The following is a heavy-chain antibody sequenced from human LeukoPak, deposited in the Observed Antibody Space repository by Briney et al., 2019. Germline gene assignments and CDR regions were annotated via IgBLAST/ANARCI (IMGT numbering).Heavy chain of an antibody. Sequence: PGGSLRLSCAASGFTFSSYAMSWVRQAPGKGLEWVSTISGSGGITNYTDSVKGRFTISRDNSKNMLYLQMNSLRAEDTAVYYCAKVGRITMVRGVIMGAFDIWGQGTMVTVSS. J-gene: IGHJ3*02. CDR2: ISGSGGIT. CDR3: AKVGRITMVRGVIMGAFDI. CDR1: GFTFSSYA. D-gene: IGHD3-10*01. V-gene: IGHV3-23*01.